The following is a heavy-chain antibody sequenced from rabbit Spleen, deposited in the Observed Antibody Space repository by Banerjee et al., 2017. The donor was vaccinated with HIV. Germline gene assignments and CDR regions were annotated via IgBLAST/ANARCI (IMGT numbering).Heavy chain of an antibody. CDR2: IYAGSSGST. V-gene: IGHV1S40*01. Sequence: QSLEESGGDLVKPGASLTLTCTASGFSFSSSYYMCWVRQAPGKGLEWIACIYAGSSGSTYYASWAKGRFTISKTSSTTVTLQMTSLTAADTATYFCARDLGAGYAGYGYAWNFNLWGQGTLVTVS. CDR1: GFSFSSSYY. CDR3: ARDLGAGYAGYGYAWNFNL. D-gene: IGHD6-1*01. J-gene: IGHJ4*01.